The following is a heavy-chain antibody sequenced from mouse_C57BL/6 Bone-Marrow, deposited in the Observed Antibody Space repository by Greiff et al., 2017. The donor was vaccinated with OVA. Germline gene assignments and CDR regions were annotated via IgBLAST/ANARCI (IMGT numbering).Heavy chain of an antibody. V-gene: IGHV1-63*01. CDR1: GYTFTNYW. CDR3: ARRGLLYYYAMDY. Sequence: QVQLQQSGAELVRPGTSVKMSCKASGYTFTNYWIGWAKQRPGHGLEWIRDIYPGGGYTNYNEKFKGKATLTADKSSSTAYMQFSSLTSEDSAIYYCARRGLLYYYAMDYWGQGTSVTVSS. D-gene: IGHD2-3*01. J-gene: IGHJ4*01. CDR2: IYPGGGYT.